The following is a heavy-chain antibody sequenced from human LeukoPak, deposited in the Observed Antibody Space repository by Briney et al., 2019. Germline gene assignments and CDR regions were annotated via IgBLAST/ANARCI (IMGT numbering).Heavy chain of an antibody. V-gene: IGHV4-61*02. D-gene: IGHD2-15*01. Sequence: SETLSLTCTVSGGSISSGTYYWSWIRQPAGKGLEWIGRISTSGSTNYNPSLKSRVTISIDTSKNQFSLKLSSVTAADTAVYYCARAGGSSGGAKYYYYYMDVWGKGTTVTISS. CDR3: ARAGGSSGGAKYYYYYMDV. CDR1: GGSISSGTYY. J-gene: IGHJ6*03. CDR2: ISTSGST.